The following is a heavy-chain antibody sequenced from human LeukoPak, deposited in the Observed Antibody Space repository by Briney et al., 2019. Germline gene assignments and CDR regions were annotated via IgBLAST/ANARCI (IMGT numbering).Heavy chain of an antibody. CDR1: GYTLTELS. D-gene: IGHD4-17*01. Sequence: VASVKVSCKVSGYTLTELSMHWVRQAPGKGLEWMGGFDPEDGETIYAQKFQGRVTMAEDTSTDTAYMELSSLRSEDTAVYYCATDLGGQLYGDYGGYWGQGTLVTVSS. CDR2: FDPEDGET. V-gene: IGHV1-24*01. CDR3: ATDLGGQLYGDYGGY. J-gene: IGHJ4*02.